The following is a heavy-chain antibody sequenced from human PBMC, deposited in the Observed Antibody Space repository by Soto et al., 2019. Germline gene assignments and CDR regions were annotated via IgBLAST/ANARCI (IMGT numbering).Heavy chain of an antibody. D-gene: IGHD2-2*01. CDR1: GYSFTSYW. Sequence: PGESLKISCKGSGYSFTSYWIGWVRQMPGKGLEWMGIIYPGDSDTRYSPSFQGQVTISADKSISTAYLQWSSLKASDTAMYYCARLAICSSTSCYPAFDIWGQGTMVTVSS. CDR3: ARLAICSSTSCYPAFDI. J-gene: IGHJ3*02. V-gene: IGHV5-51*01. CDR2: IYPGDSDT.